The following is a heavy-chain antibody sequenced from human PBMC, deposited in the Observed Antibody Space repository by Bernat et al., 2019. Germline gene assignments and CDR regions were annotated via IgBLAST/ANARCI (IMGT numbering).Heavy chain of an antibody. J-gene: IGHJ3*02. Sequence: QVTLKESGPALVKPTQTLTLTCTFSGFSLSTSGMRVSWIRQPPGKALEWLARIDWDDDKFYSTSLKTRLTISKDTSKNQVVLTMTNMDPVDTATYYCARSYYYCSGGSCYFYDAFDIWGQGTMVTVSS. V-gene: IGHV2-70*04. CDR1: GFSLSTSGMR. CDR2: IDWDDDK. CDR3: ARSYYYCSGGSCYFYDAFDI. D-gene: IGHD2-15*01.